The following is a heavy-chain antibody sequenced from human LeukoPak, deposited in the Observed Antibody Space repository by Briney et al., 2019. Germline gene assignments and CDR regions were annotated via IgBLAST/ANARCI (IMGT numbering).Heavy chain of an antibody. V-gene: IGHV3-23*01. Sequence: GGSLRLSCTTSGFALSNYAMNWVRQAPGKGPERVSGISGFNTYYADSVKGRFIIFRDNSKYVLYLQMDRLRAEDTAVYSCAKDVCTSPRCLLYFDSWGQGTLVTVSS. CDR2: ISGFNT. D-gene: IGHD2-8*01. CDR1: GFALSNYA. J-gene: IGHJ4*02. CDR3: AKDVCTSPRCLLYFDS.